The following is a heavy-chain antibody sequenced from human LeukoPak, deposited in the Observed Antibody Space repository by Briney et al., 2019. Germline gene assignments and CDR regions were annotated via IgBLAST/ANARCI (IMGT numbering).Heavy chain of an antibody. V-gene: IGHV3-30-3*01. CDR3: ARARSGSYTPFDY. CDR1: GFTFSSYP. D-gene: IGHD3-10*01. Sequence: GGSLRLSCAASGFTFSSYPLHWVRQAPGKGLEWVTLISYDGNKIYYAGSVKGRFTISRDNSKNTLYLQMNSLRAEDTAVYYCARARSGSYTPFDYWGQGTLVTVSS. J-gene: IGHJ4*02. CDR2: ISYDGNKI.